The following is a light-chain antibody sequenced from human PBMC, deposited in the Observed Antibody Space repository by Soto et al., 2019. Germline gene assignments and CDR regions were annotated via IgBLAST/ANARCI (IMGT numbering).Light chain of an antibody. CDR3: QSYDTGLSGSRV. CDR1: SSNIGAGYD. V-gene: IGLV1-40*01. Sequence: QSVLTQPPSVSGAPGQRVTISCTGSSSNIGAGYDVHWYQHLPGTAPKLLIYGNKNRPPGVPARFSGSRSGTSASLAITGLQAGDEADYYCQSYDTGLSGSRVFGSGTKLTVL. J-gene: IGLJ1*01. CDR2: GNK.